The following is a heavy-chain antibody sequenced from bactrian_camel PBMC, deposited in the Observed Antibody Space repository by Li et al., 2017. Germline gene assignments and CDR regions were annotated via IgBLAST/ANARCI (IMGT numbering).Heavy chain of an antibody. CDR1: GYISSRHC. V-gene: IGHV3S42*01. CDR2: INVSGGRP. Sequence: QLVESGGASVQAGGSLRLSCAHSGYISSRHCMGWFRQAPGKGLEWVASINVSGGRPAYADSVKGRFTISRDNANTRLYLQMASLKSEDSAVYYCATGYRRARYDVFVRSKGTQVTVS. J-gene: IGHJ4*01. D-gene: IGHD3*01.